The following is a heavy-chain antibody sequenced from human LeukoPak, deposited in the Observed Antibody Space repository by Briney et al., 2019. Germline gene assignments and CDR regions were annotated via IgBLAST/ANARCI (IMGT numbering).Heavy chain of an antibody. CDR1: GFTFSSYW. V-gene: IGHV3-7*01. Sequence: GGSLRLSCAASGFTFSSYWMSWVRQAPGKGLEWVANIKQDGSEKYYVDSVKGRFTISRDNAKNSLYLQMNSLRAEDTAVYYCARFTDLPEYSIERDYYYMDVWGKGTTVIVSS. CDR2: IKQDGSEK. D-gene: IGHD6-6*01. CDR3: ARFTDLPEYSIERDYYYMDV. J-gene: IGHJ6*03.